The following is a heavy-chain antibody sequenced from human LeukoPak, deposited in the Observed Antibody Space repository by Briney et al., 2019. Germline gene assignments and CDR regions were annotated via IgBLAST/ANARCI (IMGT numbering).Heavy chain of an antibody. CDR1: GYSISSGDY. D-gene: IGHD3-10*01. V-gene: IGHV4-38-2*01. J-gene: IGHJ4*02. Sequence: SETLSLTCAVSGYSISSGDYWGWIRQSPGKGLEWIGNIFHSGSAYHNPSLKSRVTISVDTSKNEFSLKLSSVTAADTAVYYCARGIYYLIEYWGQGTLVTVSS. CDR3: ARGIYYLIEY. CDR2: IFHSGSA.